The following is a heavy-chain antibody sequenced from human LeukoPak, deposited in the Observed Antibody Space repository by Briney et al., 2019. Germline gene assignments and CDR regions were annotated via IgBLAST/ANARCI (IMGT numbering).Heavy chain of an antibody. J-gene: IGHJ4*02. CDR1: GFTFSSYS. CDR2: IGSSTSTI. Sequence: GGSLGLSCVASGFTFSSYSMNWVRQAPGKGLEWVSYIGSSTSTIHYADSVRGRFTISRDNAKNSLYLQMNSLRGEDTAVYYCARGEEYSSSWYEIDYWGQGALVTVPS. CDR3: ARGEEYSSSWYEIDY. V-gene: IGHV3-48*01. D-gene: IGHD6-13*01.